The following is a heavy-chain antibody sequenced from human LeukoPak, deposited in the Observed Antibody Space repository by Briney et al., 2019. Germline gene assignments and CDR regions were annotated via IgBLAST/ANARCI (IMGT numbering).Heavy chain of an antibody. CDR1: GVSISSSSYY. CDR2: IYYSGST. CDR3: ARHQLEMATIGYFDY. V-gene: IGHV4-39*01. J-gene: IGHJ4*02. Sequence: PSETLSLTCTVSGVSISSSSYYWGWIRQPPGKGLEWIGGIYYSGSTYYNPSLKSRVTISVDTSKNQFSLKLSSVTAADTAVYYCARHQLEMATIGYFDYWGQGTLVTVSS. D-gene: IGHD5-24*01.